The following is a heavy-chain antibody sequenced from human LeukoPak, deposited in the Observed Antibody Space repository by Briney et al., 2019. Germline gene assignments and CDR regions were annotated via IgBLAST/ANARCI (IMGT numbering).Heavy chain of an antibody. CDR3: ARDYYTINWFDP. CDR2: INSDGSST. CDR1: GFTFSSYW. D-gene: IGHD3-3*01. Sequence: GGSLRLSCAAYGFTFSSYWMHWVRQAPGKGLVWVSRINSDGSSTSYADSVKGRFTISRDNAKNTLYLQMNSLRAEDTAVYYCARDYYTINWFDPWGQGTLVTVSS. J-gene: IGHJ5*02. V-gene: IGHV3-74*01.